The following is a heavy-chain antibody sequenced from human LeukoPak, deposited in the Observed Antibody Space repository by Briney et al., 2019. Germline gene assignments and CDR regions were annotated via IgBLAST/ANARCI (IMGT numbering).Heavy chain of an antibody. J-gene: IGHJ6*03. CDR1: GFTFSNYA. CDR2: ISGSGDNT. Sequence: PGGSLRLSCAASGFTFSNYAMNWVRQAPGKGLEWVSTISGSGDNTYYADSVRGRFTISRDNSKNTLYLQMNSLRAEDTAVYYCARAGYSSGWYYYYYYMDVWGKGTTVTVSS. D-gene: IGHD6-19*01. V-gene: IGHV3-23*01. CDR3: ARAGYSSGWYYYYYYMDV.